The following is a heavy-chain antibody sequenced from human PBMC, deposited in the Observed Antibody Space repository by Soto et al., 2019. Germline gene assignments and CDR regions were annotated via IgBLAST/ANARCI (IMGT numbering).Heavy chain of an antibody. CDR1: WYPLHLGGYS. Sequence: PSGPLYLHCIVLWYPLHLGGYSRTWVPPPPGKGLEWIGYIYHTGKTYYNPSLESRVTMSVDTSKNQFSLKVASVTAADTAVYYCARDGSSTANWIDPWGQGTLVTVSS. V-gene: IGHV4-31*03. CDR3: ARDGSSTANWIDP. J-gene: IGHJ5*02. D-gene: IGHD2-2*01. CDR2: IYHTGKT.